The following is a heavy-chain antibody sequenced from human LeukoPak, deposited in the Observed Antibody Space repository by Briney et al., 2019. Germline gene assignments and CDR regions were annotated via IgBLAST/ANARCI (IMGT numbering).Heavy chain of an antibody. V-gene: IGHV3-23*01. D-gene: IGHD6-13*01. CDR1: GFTFSSYT. Sequence: PGGSLRLSCAASGFTFSSYTMSWVRQAPGKGLVWVSVISGSSDITYYADSVKGRFTISRDNSKNTLYLQMNSLRAEDTAVYYCAKGRSGIAAAGLNYWGQGTLVTVSS. CDR2: ISGSSDIT. J-gene: IGHJ4*02. CDR3: AKGRSGIAAAGLNY.